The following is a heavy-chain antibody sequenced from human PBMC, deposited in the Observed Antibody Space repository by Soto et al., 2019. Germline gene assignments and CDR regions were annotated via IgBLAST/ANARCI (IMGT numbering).Heavy chain of an antibody. J-gene: IGHJ5*02. CDR1: GFSLSTSGVG. Sequence: QITLKESGPTLVKPTQTLTLTCTFSGFSLSTSGVGVGWIRQPPGKALEWLALIYWDDDKRYSPSQKSRLTITKDTSKNQVVLTMTNMDPVDTATYYCAHRPPIMITFGGVIAMGGNWFDPWGQGTLVTVSS. CDR2: IYWDDDK. D-gene: IGHD3-16*02. CDR3: AHRPPIMITFGGVIAMGGNWFDP. V-gene: IGHV2-5*02.